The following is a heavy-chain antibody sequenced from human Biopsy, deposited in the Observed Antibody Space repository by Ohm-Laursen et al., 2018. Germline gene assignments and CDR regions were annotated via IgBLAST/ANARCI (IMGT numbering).Heavy chain of an antibody. CDR3: ARGPGKLWSGYYT. D-gene: IGHD3-3*01. CDR2: IYSDGNT. CDR1: GFTVSVNH. J-gene: IGHJ5*02. V-gene: IGHV3-53*01. Sequence: SLRLSCAAPGFTVSVNHISWIRQAPGKGLQWVSLIYSDGNTYYADSVKGRFTISRDIPRNTLYLQMNSLRAEDTAVYYCARGPGKLWSGYYTWGQGSLVSVSS.